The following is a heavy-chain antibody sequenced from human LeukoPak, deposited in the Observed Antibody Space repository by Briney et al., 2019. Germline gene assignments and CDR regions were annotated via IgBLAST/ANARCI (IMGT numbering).Heavy chain of an antibody. Sequence: SETLSLTCIVSGGSISSGDYYWSWIRQPPGKGLEWIGYIYYSGSTYYNPSLKSRVTISVDTSKNQFSLKLSSVTAADTAVYYCARGAYGDYAHAFDIWGQGTMVTVSS. CDR2: IYYSGST. CDR3: ARGAYGDYAHAFDI. V-gene: IGHV4-30-4*01. J-gene: IGHJ3*02. CDR1: GGSISSGDYY. D-gene: IGHD4-17*01.